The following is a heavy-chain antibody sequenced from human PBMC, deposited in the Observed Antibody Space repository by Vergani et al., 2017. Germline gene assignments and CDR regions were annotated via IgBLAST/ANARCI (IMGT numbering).Heavy chain of an antibody. V-gene: IGHV3-7*01. J-gene: IGHJ4*02. Sequence: EVQLVESGGGLVQPGGSLRLSCAASGFTFSSYWMSWVRQAPGKGLEWVANIKQDGSEKYYVDSVKGRFTISRDNAKNSLYLQMNSLRAEDTAVYYCAREGLKDIVVVPYWFDYWGQGTLVTVSS. CDR2: IKQDGSEK. CDR3: AREGLKDIVVVPYWFDY. CDR1: GFTFSSYW. D-gene: IGHD2-2*01.